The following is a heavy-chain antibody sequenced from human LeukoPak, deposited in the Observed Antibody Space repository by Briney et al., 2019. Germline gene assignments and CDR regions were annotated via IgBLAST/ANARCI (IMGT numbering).Heavy chain of an antibody. CDR3: VRDGAHWDLDY. V-gene: IGHV3-30*19. CDR2: IKYDGGKE. J-gene: IGHJ4*02. CDR1: GFSFSTSG. Sequence: GGSXRLSCAASGFSFSTSGMYWIRQAPGKGLEWVAFIKYDGGKEYFADSMKGRFTISRDNSKNTVHLQMNSLRAEDTAMYYCVRDGAHWDLDYWGQGTLVTVSS. D-gene: IGHD7-27*01.